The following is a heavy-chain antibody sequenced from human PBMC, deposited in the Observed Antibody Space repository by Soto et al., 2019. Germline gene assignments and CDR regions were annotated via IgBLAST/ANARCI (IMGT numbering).Heavy chain of an antibody. D-gene: IGHD3-16*01. CDR2: MYSNGNI. V-gene: IGHV4-59*01. CDR3: ASGGNWFDP. Sequence: PSETLSLTCNVSGGSISNYYWTWVRQSPEKGLEWIGYMYSNGNINYNPSLKSRVTISIDTSKNQFSLTLKSVTAADTAVYYCASGGNWFDPWGQGVLVTVSS. J-gene: IGHJ5*02. CDR1: GGSISNYY.